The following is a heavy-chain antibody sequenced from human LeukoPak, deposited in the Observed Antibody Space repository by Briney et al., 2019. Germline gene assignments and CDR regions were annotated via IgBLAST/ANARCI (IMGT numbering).Heavy chain of an antibody. Sequence: PGGSLRLSCAASGFSFSSYAMHWVRQAPGEGLEWVAAIPNDGTKTYYADSVKGRFTISRDNSKNTLYLQMNSLRAEDTAVYFCARGGGLDVWGQGATVTVSS. V-gene: IGHV3-30-3*01. J-gene: IGHJ6*02. D-gene: IGHD3-16*01. CDR2: IPNDGTKT. CDR1: GFSFSSYA. CDR3: ARGGGLDV.